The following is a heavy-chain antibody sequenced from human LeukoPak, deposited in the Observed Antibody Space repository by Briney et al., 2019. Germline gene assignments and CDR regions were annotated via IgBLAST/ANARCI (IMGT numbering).Heavy chain of an antibody. CDR2: INPNSGGT. V-gene: IGHV1-2*06. CDR1: GYTFTGYY. J-gene: IGHJ3*02. D-gene: IGHD3-22*01. CDR3: ARVGYYYDSSGSALRGSYAFDI. Sequence: VASVNVSCKASGYTFTGYYMHWVRQAPGQGLEWMGRINPNSGGTNYAQKFQGMVTMTRDTSISTAYMELSRLRSDDTAVYYCARVGYYYDSSGSALRGSYAFDIWGQGTMVTVSS.